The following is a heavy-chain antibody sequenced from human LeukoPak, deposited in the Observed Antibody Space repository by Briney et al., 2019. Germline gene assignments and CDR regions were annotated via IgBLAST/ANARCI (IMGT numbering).Heavy chain of an antibody. Sequence: GGSLRLSCAASGFTFSSYGMHWVRQAPGKGLEWVAVIWYDGSNKYYADSVKGRFTISRDNSKNTLYLQMNSLRAEDTAVYYCAKDLRDYNNYLGPADYWGQGTLVTVSS. V-gene: IGHV3-33*06. CDR1: GFTFSSYG. CDR2: IWYDGSNK. J-gene: IGHJ4*02. D-gene: IGHD4-11*01. CDR3: AKDLRDYNNYLGPADY.